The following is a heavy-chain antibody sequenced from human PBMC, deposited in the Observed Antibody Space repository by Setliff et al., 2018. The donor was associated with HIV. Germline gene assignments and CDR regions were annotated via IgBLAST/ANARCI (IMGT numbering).Heavy chain of an antibody. CDR2: ISSTSSYI. Sequence: GGSLRLSCAASGFTFSSYEMNWVRQAPGKGLVWVSSISSTSSYIYYADSVKGRFTTSRDNAKNSLYLQMNSLSAEDTAVYYCTRDGPGRARADYYGMDVWGQGTTVTVSS. J-gene: IGHJ6*02. CDR1: GFTFSSYE. V-gene: IGHV3-21*06. CDR3: TRDGPGRARADYYGMDV.